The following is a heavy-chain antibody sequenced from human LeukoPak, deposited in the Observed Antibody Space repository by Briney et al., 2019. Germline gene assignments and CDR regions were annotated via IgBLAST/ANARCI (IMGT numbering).Heavy chain of an antibody. CDR2: IRSKAYVGTR. Sequence: PGGSLRLSCTASGFTFGDYAINWVRQAPGKGLEWIGFIRSKAYVGTREYAASVKGRFTMSRDDSKSIAYLQMNSLKTEDTALYYCTRGKDVDTYFDYWGQGTLVTVSS. D-gene: IGHD5-18*01. V-gene: IGHV3-49*04. CDR1: GFTFGDYA. J-gene: IGHJ4*02. CDR3: TRGKDVDTYFDY.